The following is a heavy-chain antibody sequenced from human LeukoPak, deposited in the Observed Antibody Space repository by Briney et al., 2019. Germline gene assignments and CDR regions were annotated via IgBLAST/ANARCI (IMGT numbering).Heavy chain of an antibody. Sequence: ASVKVSCKASGYTFTGYYMHWVRQAPGQGLEWMGWINPNSSGTNYAQKFQGRVTMTRDTSISTAYMELSRLRSDDTAVYYCARELDYGIFGVVINPVGYNWFDPWGQGTLVTVSS. D-gene: IGHD3-3*01. CDR2: INPNSSGT. CDR1: GYTFTGYY. J-gene: IGHJ5*02. V-gene: IGHV1-2*02. CDR3: ARELDYGIFGVVINPVGYNWFDP.